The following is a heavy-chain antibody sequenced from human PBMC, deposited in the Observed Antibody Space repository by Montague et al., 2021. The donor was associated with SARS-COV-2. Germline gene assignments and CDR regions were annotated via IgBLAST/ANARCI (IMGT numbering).Heavy chain of an antibody. J-gene: IGHJ4*02. Sequence: SETLSLTCNVSGGSIRNYYWSWIRQPAGKGLEWIGYIYYSGSTNYNPSLKSRVTISVDTSKNQFSLKLSSVTAADTAVYYCARDSHYYDSSGHFDYWGQGTLVTVSS. CDR3: ARDSHYYDSSGHFDY. V-gene: IGHV4-59*01. D-gene: IGHD3-22*01. CDR2: IYYSGST. CDR1: GGSIRNYY.